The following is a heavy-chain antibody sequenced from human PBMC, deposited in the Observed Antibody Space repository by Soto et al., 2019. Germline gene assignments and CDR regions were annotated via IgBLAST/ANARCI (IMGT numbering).Heavy chain of an antibody. CDR2: ISAYNGNT. D-gene: IGHD1-26*01. V-gene: IGHV1-18*01. CDR3: ARDVNVLLSESGSLYI. Sequence: ASVKVSCQASGYTFSNYGISWARQAPGQGLEWMGWISAYNGNTNYAKQLQGRVTMTTDTSTSIVYMELRRLRSDDTAVYYCARDVNVLLSESGSLYIWVQRRIVTLS. CDR1: GYTFSNYG. J-gene: IGHJ3*02.